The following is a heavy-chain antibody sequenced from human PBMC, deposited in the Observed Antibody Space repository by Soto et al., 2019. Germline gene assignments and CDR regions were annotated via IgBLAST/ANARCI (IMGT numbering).Heavy chain of an antibody. CDR1: GFTFSDYY. J-gene: IGHJ6*02. CDR2: ISSSGSTI. D-gene: IGHD2-15*01. V-gene: IGHV3-11*01. Sequence: PGGSLRLSGAASGFTFSDYYMSWIRQAPGKGLEWVSYISSSGSTIYYADSVKGRFTISRDNAKNSLYLQMNSLRAEDTAVYYCARALVVAATNYYYGMDVWGQGTTVTVSS. CDR3: ARALVVAATNYYYGMDV.